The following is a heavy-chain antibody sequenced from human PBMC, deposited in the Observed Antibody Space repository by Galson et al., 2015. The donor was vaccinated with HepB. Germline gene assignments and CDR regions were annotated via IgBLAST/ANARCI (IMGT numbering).Heavy chain of an antibody. CDR3: ASGTDIVVVPAAIFSGLVMGGMDV. Sequence: LRLSCAASGFTFSSYSMNWVRQAPGKGLEWVSSISSSSSYIYYADSVKGRFTISRDNAKNSLYLQMNSLRAEDTAVYYCASGTDIVVVPAAIFSGLVMGGMDVWGQGTTVTVSS. J-gene: IGHJ6*02. CDR2: ISSSSSYI. CDR1: GFTFSSYS. V-gene: IGHV3-21*01. D-gene: IGHD2-2*01.